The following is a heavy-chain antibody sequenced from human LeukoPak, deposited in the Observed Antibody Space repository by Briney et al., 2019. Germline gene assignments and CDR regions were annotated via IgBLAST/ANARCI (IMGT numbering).Heavy chain of an antibody. CDR2: IRYDGSNK. J-gene: IGHJ4*02. D-gene: IGHD2-2*01. Sequence: GGSLRLSCAASGFTFSSYGMHWVRQAPGKGLEWVAFIRYDGSNKYYADSVKGRFTISRDNSKDTLYLQMNSLRAEDTAVYYCAKDRPLLSGYFDYWGQGTLVTVSS. V-gene: IGHV3-30*02. CDR3: AKDRPLLSGYFDY. CDR1: GFTFSSYG.